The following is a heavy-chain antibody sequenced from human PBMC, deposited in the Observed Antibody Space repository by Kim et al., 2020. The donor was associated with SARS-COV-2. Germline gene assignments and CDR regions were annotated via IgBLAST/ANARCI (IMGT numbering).Heavy chain of an antibody. CDR3: ARVGSRFGYWGRSAFDY. CDR1: GYTFTSYG. Sequence: ASVKVSCKASGYTFTSYGISWVRQAPGQGLEWMGWISAYNGNTNYAQKLQGRVTMTTDTSTSTAYMELRSLRSDDTAVYYCARVGSRFGYWGRSAFDYWGQGTLVTVSS. V-gene: IGHV1-18*01. CDR2: ISAYNGNT. J-gene: IGHJ4*02. D-gene: IGHD7-27*01.